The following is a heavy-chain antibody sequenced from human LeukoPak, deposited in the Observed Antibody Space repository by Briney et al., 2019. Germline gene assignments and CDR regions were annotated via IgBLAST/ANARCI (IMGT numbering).Heavy chain of an antibody. Sequence: GGSLRLPCAASGFTFNNYAMHWVRQAPGKGLEWLAFKRFDGAVKFYADSVKGRFTISRDNSKNTLYLQMSSLRAEDTAFYYCVKRERFLEQPPYWGQGTLVTVSS. V-gene: IGHV3-30*02. D-gene: IGHD3-3*01. CDR3: VKRERFLEQPPY. CDR1: GFTFNNYA. J-gene: IGHJ4*02. CDR2: KRFDGAVK.